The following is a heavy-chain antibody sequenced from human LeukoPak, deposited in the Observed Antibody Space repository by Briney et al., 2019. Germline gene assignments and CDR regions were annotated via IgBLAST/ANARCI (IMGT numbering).Heavy chain of an antibody. CDR3: AKQAGAYFDY. Sequence: GGSLRLSCAASGFTVSSNYMSWVRQAPGKGLEWVSAISGSGGSTYYADSVKGRFTISRDNSKNTLYLQMNSLRAEDTAVYYCAKQAGAYFDYWGQGTLVTVSS. D-gene: IGHD1-26*01. CDR2: ISGSGGST. J-gene: IGHJ4*02. V-gene: IGHV3-23*01. CDR1: GFTVSSNY.